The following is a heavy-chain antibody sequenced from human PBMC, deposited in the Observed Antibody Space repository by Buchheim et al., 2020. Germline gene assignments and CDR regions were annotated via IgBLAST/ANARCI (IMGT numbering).Heavy chain of an antibody. CDR3: ARENDYNALDS. CDR1: GLSLRNIGVS. Sequence: QVSLRESGPAQVRTTETLTLTCTVSGLSLRNIGVSVSWIRPPPGKPLQWLARIDWDDGKYYNTSLDTRLTVSKRTSKKQVVLTLTNVDPADTATYYCARENDYNALDSWGQGTL. D-gene: IGHD5-24*01. J-gene: IGHJ4*02. CDR2: IDWDDGK. V-gene: IGHV2-70*15.